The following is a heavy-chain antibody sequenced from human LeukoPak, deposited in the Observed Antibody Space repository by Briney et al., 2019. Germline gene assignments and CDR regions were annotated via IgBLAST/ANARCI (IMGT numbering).Heavy chain of an antibody. V-gene: IGHV4-59*06. CDR1: GGSISSYY. J-gene: IGHJ4*02. D-gene: IGHD2-2*02. CDR3: ARGLTHYCSNTSCFTYFDY. CDR2: IYYSGST. Sequence: PSETLSLTCTVSGGSISSYYWSWIRQHPGKGLEWIGYIYYSGSTYYNPSLKSRVTISVDTSKNQFSLKLSSVTAADTAVYYCARGLTHYCSNTSCFTYFDYWGQGTLVTVSS.